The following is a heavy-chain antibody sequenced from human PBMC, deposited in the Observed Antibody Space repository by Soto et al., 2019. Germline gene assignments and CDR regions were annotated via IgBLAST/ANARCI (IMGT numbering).Heavy chain of an antibody. CDR3: ARDSPGVSGANDY. CDR2: ISYTGTT. CDR1: GASIRSYA. V-gene: IGHV4-59*12. J-gene: IGHJ4*02. D-gene: IGHD3-3*01. Sequence: SETLSLTCTVSGASIRSYAWSWIRQPPGKGLESIGFISYTGTTNYNPSLKSRVTISADTSKKQFSLNLTSVTAADTAMYFCARDSPGVSGANDYWGQGTLVTVSS.